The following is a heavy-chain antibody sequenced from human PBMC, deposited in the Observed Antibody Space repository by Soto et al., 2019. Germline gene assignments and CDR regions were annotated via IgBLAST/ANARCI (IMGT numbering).Heavy chain of an antibody. CDR2: IYYSGST. CDR1: GGSISSYY. Sequence: SETLSLTCTVSGGSISSYYWSWIRQPPGKGLEWIGYIYYSGSTNYNPSLKSRVTISVDTSKNQFSLKLSSVTAADTAMYYCARQAHTHYYGSGNWFDPWGQGTLVTVSS. V-gene: IGHV4-59*08. J-gene: IGHJ5*02. CDR3: ARQAHTHYYGSGNWFDP. D-gene: IGHD3-10*01.